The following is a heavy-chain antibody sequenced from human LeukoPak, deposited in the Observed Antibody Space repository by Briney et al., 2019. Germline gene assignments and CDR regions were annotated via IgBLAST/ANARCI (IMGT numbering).Heavy chain of an antibody. D-gene: IGHD5-24*01. Sequence: GGSLRLSCAASGFTFSRYEMNWVRQAPGKGLEWVSYISSSGSTIYYADSVKGRFTISRDNAKSSLYLQMNSLRAEDTVVYYCARDLRDGYNDYWGQGTLVIVSS. CDR2: ISSSGSTI. CDR3: ARDLRDGYNDY. J-gene: IGHJ4*02. CDR1: GFTFSRYE. V-gene: IGHV3-48*03.